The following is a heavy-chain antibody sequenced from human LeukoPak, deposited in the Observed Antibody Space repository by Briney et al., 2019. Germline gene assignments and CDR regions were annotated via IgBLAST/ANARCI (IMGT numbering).Heavy chain of an antibody. CDR1: GGSFSGYY. V-gene: IGHV4-34*01. CDR3: ARRGRIAVAA. Sequence: SKTLSLTCAVYGGSFSGYYWSWIRQPPGKGLEWIGEINHSGSTNYNPSLKSRVTISVDTSKNQFSLKLSSVTAADTAVYYCARRGRIAVAAWGQGTLVTVSS. D-gene: IGHD6-19*01. J-gene: IGHJ4*02. CDR2: INHSGST.